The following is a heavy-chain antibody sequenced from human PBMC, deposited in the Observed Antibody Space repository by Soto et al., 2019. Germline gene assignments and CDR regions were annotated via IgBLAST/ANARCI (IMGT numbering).Heavy chain of an antibody. CDR1: VDSFTSYW. Sequence: GGSLRLSREGSVDSFTSYWIGVVREMPGKGLEWMGIIYPGDSDTRYSPSFQGQVTISADKSISTAYLQWSSLKASDTAMYYCARVLERATMSRAFDIWGQGTMVTVSS. J-gene: IGHJ3*02. V-gene: IGHV5-51*01. D-gene: IGHD5-12*01. CDR3: ARVLERATMSRAFDI. CDR2: IYPGDSDT.